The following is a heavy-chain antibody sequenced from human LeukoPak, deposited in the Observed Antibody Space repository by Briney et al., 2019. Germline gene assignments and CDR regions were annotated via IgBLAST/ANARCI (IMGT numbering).Heavy chain of an antibody. CDR1: GVTVSNNF. D-gene: IGHD1-20*01. V-gene: IGHV3-53*01. CDR3: PRITAYDDS. Sequence: GGSLILSCAASGVTVSNNFMSWVRQAPGKGLEWVSVIYGGGSTYYADSVKGRFTISRDTSKNTLYLQMNSLRAEDTAVYYCPRITAYDDSWGQGTLVTVSS. CDR2: IYGGGST. J-gene: IGHJ5*01.